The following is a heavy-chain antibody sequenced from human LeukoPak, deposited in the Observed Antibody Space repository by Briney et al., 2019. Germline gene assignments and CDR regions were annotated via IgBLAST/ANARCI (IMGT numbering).Heavy chain of an antibody. D-gene: IGHD5-24*01. CDR1: GFTFSSFA. V-gene: IGHV3-33*08. J-gene: IGHJ3*02. Sequence: GGSLRLSCAASGFTFSSFAMSWVRQAPGKGLEWVAVIWYDGSNKYYADSVKGRFTISRDNSKNTLYLQMNSLRAEDTAVFYCARGRRRDANTFDAFDIWGQGTMVTVSS. CDR2: IWYDGSNK. CDR3: ARGRRRDANTFDAFDI.